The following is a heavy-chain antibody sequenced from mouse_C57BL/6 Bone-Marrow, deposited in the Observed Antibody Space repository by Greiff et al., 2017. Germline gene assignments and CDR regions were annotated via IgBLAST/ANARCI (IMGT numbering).Heavy chain of an antibody. CDR1: GYTFTSYW. J-gene: IGHJ2*01. CDR2: IHPNSGST. CDR3: AREAGWLLPFDY. Sequence: VQLQQPGAELVKPGASVKLSCKASGYTFTSYWMHWVKQRPGQGLEWIGMIHPNSGSTNYNEKFKSKATLTVDKSSSTAYMQLSSLTSEDSAVYFCAREAGWLLPFDYWGQGTTLTVSS. D-gene: IGHD2-3*01. V-gene: IGHV1-64*01.